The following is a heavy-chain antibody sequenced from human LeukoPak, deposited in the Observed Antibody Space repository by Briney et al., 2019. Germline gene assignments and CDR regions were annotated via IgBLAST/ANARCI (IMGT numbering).Heavy chain of an antibody. D-gene: IGHD3-22*01. J-gene: IGHJ6*03. CDR3: GSGYYVHYYYMDV. CDR2: IIPIFGTA. V-gene: IGHV1-69*05. CDR1: GGTFSSYA. Sequence: GASVKVSCKASGGTFSSYAISWVRQAPGQGLEWMGGIIPIFGTANYAQKFQGRVTITTDESTSTAYMELSSLRSEDTAAYYCGSGYYVHYYYMDVWGKGTTVTVSS.